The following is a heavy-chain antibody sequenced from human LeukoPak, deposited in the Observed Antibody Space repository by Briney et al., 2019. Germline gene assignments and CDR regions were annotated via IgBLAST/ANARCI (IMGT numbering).Heavy chain of an antibody. J-gene: IGHJ6*03. CDR1: GFTFSDYY. CDR3: ARDLKTLVRGYYYYYMDV. Sequence: PGGSLRLSCAASGFTFSDYYMSWIRQAPGKGLEWVSYISSSGSTIYYADSVKGRFTISRDNAKNSLYLQMNSLRAEDTALYYCARDLKTLVRGYYYYYMDVWGKGTTVTVSS. D-gene: IGHD6-13*01. V-gene: IGHV3-11*01. CDR2: ISSSGSTI.